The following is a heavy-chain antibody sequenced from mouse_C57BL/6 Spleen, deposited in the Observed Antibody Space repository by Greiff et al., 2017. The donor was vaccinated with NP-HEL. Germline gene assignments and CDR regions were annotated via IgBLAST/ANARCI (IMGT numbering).Heavy chain of an antibody. Sequence: VQLQQSGAELARPGASVKLSCKASGYTFTSYGISWVKQRTGQGLEWIGEIYPRSGNTYYNEKFKGKATLTADKSSSTAYMELRCLTSEDSAVYFCARPYYGSRGFDYWGQGTTLTVSS. CDR2: IYPRSGNT. J-gene: IGHJ2*01. CDR3: ARPYYGSRGFDY. V-gene: IGHV1-81*01. D-gene: IGHD1-1*01. CDR1: GYTFTSYG.